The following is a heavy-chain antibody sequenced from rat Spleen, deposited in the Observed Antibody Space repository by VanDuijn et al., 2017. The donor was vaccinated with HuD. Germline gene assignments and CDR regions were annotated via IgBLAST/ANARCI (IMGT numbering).Heavy chain of an antibody. CDR1: GFTFSDYY. CDR3: ASPRPGYPFDY. V-gene: IGHV5-25*01. J-gene: IGHJ2*01. CDR2: ISSGGGGI. Sequence: EVQLVESGGGLVQPGGSMKLSCAASGFTFSDYYMAWVRQAPTKGLEWVATISSGGGGIYYPDSVQGRFTISRHNAKSTLYLQMDSLRYGDTATYYWASPRPGYPFDYWGQGVMVTVSS. D-gene: IGHD1-4*01.